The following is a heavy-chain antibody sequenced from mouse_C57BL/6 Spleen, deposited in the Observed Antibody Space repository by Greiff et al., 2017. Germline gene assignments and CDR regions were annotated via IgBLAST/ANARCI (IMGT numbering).Heavy chain of an antibody. CDR1: GYTFTDYY. J-gene: IGHJ4*01. CDR3: ARSAYYYGHYYAMDY. Sequence: EVQLQQSGPELVKPGASVKISCKASGYTFTDYYMNWVKQSHGKSLEWIGDINPNNGGTSYNQKFKGKATLTVDKSSSTAYMELRSLTSEDSAVYYCARSAYYYGHYYAMDYWGQGTSVTVSS. CDR2: INPNNGGT. V-gene: IGHV1-26*01. D-gene: IGHD1-1*01.